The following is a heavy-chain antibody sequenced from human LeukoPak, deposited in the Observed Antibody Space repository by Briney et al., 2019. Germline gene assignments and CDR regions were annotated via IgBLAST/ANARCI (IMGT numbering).Heavy chain of an antibody. V-gene: IGHV6-1*01. J-gene: IGHJ6*02. CDR3: ARDRVRGVISYYYYGMDV. CDR1: GDSVSSNSAA. Sequence: SQTLSLTCAISGDSVSSNSAAWNWIRQTPSRGLEWLGRTYYRSKWYNDYAVSVKSRITINPDTSKNQFSLQLNSVTPEDTAVYYCARDRVRGVISYYYYGMDVWGQGTTVTVSS. D-gene: IGHD3-10*01. CDR2: TYYRSKWYN.